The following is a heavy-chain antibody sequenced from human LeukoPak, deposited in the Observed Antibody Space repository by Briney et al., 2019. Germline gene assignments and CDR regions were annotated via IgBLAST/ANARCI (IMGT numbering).Heavy chain of an antibody. Sequence: ASVKVSCKASGYTFTGYYMHWVRQAPGQGLEWMGWINPNSGGTNYAQKFQGRLTMTRDTSISTAYMELSRLRSDDTAVYYCAREGIVVVPAATPRWFDPWGQGTLVTVSS. V-gene: IGHV1-2*02. J-gene: IGHJ5*02. CDR1: GYTFTGYY. CDR3: AREGIVVVPAATPRWFDP. CDR2: INPNSGGT. D-gene: IGHD2-2*01.